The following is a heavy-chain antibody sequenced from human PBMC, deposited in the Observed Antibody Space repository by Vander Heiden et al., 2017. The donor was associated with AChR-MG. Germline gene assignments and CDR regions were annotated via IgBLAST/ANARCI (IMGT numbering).Heavy chain of an antibody. Sequence: QVQLQQWGAGLLKPSETLSLPCAVYGGSFSGYYWSWIRQPPGKGLEWIGEINHSGSTNYNPSLKSRVTISVDTSKNQFSLKLSSVTAADTAVYYCARRRSAIVVVRKNWFDPWGQGTLVTVSS. J-gene: IGHJ5*02. CDR3: ARRRSAIVVVRKNWFDP. CDR1: GGSFSGYY. V-gene: IGHV4-34*01. D-gene: IGHD2-2*01. CDR2: INHSGST.